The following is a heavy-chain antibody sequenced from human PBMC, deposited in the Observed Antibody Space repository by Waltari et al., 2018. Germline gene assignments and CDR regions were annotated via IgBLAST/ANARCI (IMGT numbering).Heavy chain of an antibody. V-gene: IGHV3-30*09. Sequence: QVQLVESGGGVVQPGRSLRIFCAASEFTFSSYAIHCVRQAPGKGLEWVAVISYNERNIYYEDSVKGRFAISRDNSKKMLYLQMNSLRVEDTAVYYCARDYCDRTNCHGMDVWGQGTTVTVSS. D-gene: IGHD3-22*01. J-gene: IGHJ6*02. CDR2: ISYNERNI. CDR1: EFTFSSYA. CDR3: ARDYCDRTNCHGMDV.